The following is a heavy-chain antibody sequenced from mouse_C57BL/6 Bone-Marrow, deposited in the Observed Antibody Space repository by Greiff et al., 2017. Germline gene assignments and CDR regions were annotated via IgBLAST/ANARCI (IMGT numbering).Heavy chain of an antibody. Sequence: EVQVVESGGDLVKPGGSLKLSCAASGFTFSSYGMSWVRQTPDKRLEWVATISSGGSYTYYPDSVKGRFTISRDNAKNTQYLQMSSLKSEDTAMYYCASRSSGYWGQGTTLTVSS. V-gene: IGHV5-6*01. CDR2: ISSGGSYT. CDR1: GFTFSSYG. CDR3: ASRSSGY. D-gene: IGHD3-1*01. J-gene: IGHJ2*01.